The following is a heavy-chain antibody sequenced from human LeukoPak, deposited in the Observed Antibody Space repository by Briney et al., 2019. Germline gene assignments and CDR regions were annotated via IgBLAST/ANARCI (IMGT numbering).Heavy chain of an antibody. Sequence: SETLSLTCTVSGGSISSYYWSWIRQPPGKGLEWIGYIYYSGSTNYNPSLKSRVTISVDTSKNQFSLKLSSVNAADTAVYYCAGGANYYDSSGSPLYYFDYWGQGTLVTVSS. CDR3: AGGANYYDSSGSPLYYFDY. J-gene: IGHJ4*02. V-gene: IGHV4-59*08. D-gene: IGHD3-22*01. CDR2: IYYSGST. CDR1: GGSISSYY.